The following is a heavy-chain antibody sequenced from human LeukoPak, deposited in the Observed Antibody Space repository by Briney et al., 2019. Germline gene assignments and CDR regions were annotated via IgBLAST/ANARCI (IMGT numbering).Heavy chain of an antibody. Sequence: SGTLSLTCTVSGDSISSSNHYWGWVRQSPEKGLEWIGSFYHSGSTYYNPSLQSRLAISVDTSMDQFSLKLTSVTATDTSVYYCARAGSLNPGIPVHWGQGTLVTVSS. J-gene: IGHJ4*02. V-gene: IGHV4-39*01. D-gene: IGHD1-14*01. CDR1: GDSISSSNHY. CDR2: FYHSGST. CDR3: ARAGSLNPGIPVH.